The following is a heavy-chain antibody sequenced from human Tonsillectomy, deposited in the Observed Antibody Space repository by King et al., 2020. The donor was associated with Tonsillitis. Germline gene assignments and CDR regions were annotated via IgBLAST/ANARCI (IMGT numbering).Heavy chain of an antibody. CDR2: INVNNGDT. D-gene: IGHD6-19*01. J-gene: IGHJ4*02. CDR3: ARVVGSGWSLLVL. CDR1: GYTFTGYS. V-gene: IGHV1-2*02. Sequence: QVQLIQSGAEVKKPGASVKVSCKASGYTFTGYSIHWVRQAPGQGLEWMGWINVNNGDTDSAQKFQGRVTMTRDTSINTAYMEMSRLRFDDTAVYYWARVVGSGWSLLVLWGQGTLVTVSS.